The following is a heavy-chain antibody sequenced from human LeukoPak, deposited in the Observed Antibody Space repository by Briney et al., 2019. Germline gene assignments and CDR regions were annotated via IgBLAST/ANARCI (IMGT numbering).Heavy chain of an antibody. Sequence: SETLSLTCTVSGGSISSSSYYWGWLRQPPGRGVEWIGSIYYSGSTYYNPSLKSPVTISVDTSKNQFSLKMSSATAADTAVYYCARVGRITIFGVVRTWFDYWGQGTLVTVSS. D-gene: IGHD3-3*01. J-gene: IGHJ4*02. V-gene: IGHV4-39*07. CDR2: IYYSGST. CDR1: GGSISSSSYY. CDR3: ARVGRITIFGVVRTWFDY.